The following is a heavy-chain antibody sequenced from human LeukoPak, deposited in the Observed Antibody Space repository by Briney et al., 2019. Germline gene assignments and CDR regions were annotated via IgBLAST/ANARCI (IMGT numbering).Heavy chain of an antibody. Sequence: ASVKVSCKASGYTFTGYYMHWVRQAPGQGLEWMGWINPNSGGTNYAQKFQGRVTMTRDTSISTAYMELSRLRSDDTAVYYCARERIVVVPWYYYGMDVWGQGTTVTVSS. CDR2: INPNSGGT. D-gene: IGHD2-2*01. CDR3: ARERIVVVPWYYYGMDV. V-gene: IGHV1-2*02. CDR1: GYTFTGYY. J-gene: IGHJ6*02.